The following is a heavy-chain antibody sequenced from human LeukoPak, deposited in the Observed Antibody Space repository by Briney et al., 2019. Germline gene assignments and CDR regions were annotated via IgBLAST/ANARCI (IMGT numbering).Heavy chain of an antibody. CDR2: FYYSGRT. V-gene: IGHV4-39*01. J-gene: IGHJ4*02. CDR1: GGSISSSSHY. CDR3: ARLEPSAGSSSSWGGPDY. Sequence: PSETLSLTCTVSGGSISSSSHYWGWIRQPPGKGLEWIGSFYYSGRTYYNPSLKSRVTISVDTSKNQFSLKLSSVTAADTAVYYCARLEPSAGSSSSWGGPDYWGQGTLVTVSS. D-gene: IGHD6-6*01.